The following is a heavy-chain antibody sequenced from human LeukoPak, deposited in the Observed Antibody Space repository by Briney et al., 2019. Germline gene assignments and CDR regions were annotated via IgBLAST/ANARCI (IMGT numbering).Heavy chain of an antibody. CDR1: GFTFSSYG. CDR3: AKAVYGSGNPGRYYDYYYGMDV. Sequence: GGSLRLSCAASGFTFSSYGMHWVRQAPGKGLEWVAVISYDGSNKYYADSVKGRFTISRDNSKNTLYLQMNSLRAEDTAVYYCAKAVYGSGNPGRYYDYYYGMDVWGKGATVTVSS. D-gene: IGHD3-10*01. J-gene: IGHJ6*04. V-gene: IGHV3-30*18. CDR2: ISYDGSNK.